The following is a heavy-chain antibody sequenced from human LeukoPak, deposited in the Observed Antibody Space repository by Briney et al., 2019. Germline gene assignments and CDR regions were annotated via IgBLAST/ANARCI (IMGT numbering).Heavy chain of an antibody. CDR1: GFTFSSYG. Sequence: PGGSLRLSCAASGFTFSSYGMHWVRQAPGKGLEWVAVISYDGSNKYYADSVKGRFTISRDNSKNTLYLQMNSLRAEDTAVYYCAKDRVLYVWGSYRSFDYWGQGTLVTVSS. CDR2: ISYDGSNK. D-gene: IGHD3-16*02. J-gene: IGHJ4*02. CDR3: AKDRVLYVWGSYRSFDY. V-gene: IGHV3-30*18.